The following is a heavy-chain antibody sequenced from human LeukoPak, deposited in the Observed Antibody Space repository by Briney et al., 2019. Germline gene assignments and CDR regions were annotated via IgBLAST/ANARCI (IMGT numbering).Heavy chain of an antibody. CDR3: ARSRITTIPNFDY. J-gene: IGHJ4*02. CDR2: INPNSGAT. V-gene: IGHV1-2*02. D-gene: IGHD3-22*01. Sequence: ASVKVSCKASGYTFTGYYLHWVRQAPGQGLEWMGWINPNSGATNNAQSFQGRVTVSRDTSISTAYMELSKVTSDDTGVCYCARSRITTIPNFDYWGQGALVTVSS. CDR1: GYTFTGYY.